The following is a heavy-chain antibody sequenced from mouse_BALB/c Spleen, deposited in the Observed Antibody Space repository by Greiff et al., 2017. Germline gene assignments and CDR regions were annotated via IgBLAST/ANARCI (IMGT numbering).Heavy chain of an antibody. CDR2: IDPANGNT. CDR3: ANYGYDYYAMDY. Sequence: EVQLQQSGAELVKPGASVKLSCTASGFNFKDTYMHWVKQRPEQGLEWIGRIDPANGNTKYDPKFQGKATITADTSSNTAYLQLSSLTSEDTAVYYCANYGYDYYAMDYWGQGTSVTVSS. D-gene: IGHD1-2*01. V-gene: IGHV14-3*02. J-gene: IGHJ4*01. CDR1: GFNFKDTY.